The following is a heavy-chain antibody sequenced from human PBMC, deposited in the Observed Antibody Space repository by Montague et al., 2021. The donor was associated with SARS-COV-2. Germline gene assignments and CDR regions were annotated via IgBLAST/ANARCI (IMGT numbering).Heavy chain of an antibody. J-gene: IGHJ3*02. CDR1: GGSITSYY. Sequence: SETLSLTCTVSGGSITSYYWTWIRQPPGKGLEWVGRIYYSGSTNYNPSLKSRVPISVDTSKNQFSLKLSSVTAADTAVYYCARTGLGAYDVLTGYTVNAFDMWGQGTMVTGSS. D-gene: IGHD3-9*01. CDR3: ARTGLGAYDVLTGYTVNAFDM. CDR2: IYYSGST. V-gene: IGHV4-59*01.